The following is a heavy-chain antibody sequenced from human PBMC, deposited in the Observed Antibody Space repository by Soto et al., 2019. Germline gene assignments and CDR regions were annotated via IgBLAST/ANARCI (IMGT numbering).Heavy chain of an antibody. J-gene: IGHJ4*02. V-gene: IGHV5-10-1*01. CDR2: IDPSDSQT. Sequence: VVSLKISCNGSGYSFAGYWITWVRQKPGKGLEWMGRIDPSDSQTYYSPSFRGHVTISVTKSITTVFLQWSSLRASDTAMYYCARQIYDSDTGPNFQYYFDSWGQGTPVTV. CDR3: ARQIYDSDTGPNFQYYFDS. CDR1: GYSFAGYW. D-gene: IGHD3-22*01.